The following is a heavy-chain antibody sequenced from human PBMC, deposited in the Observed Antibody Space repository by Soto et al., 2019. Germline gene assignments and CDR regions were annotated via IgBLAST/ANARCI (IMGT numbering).Heavy chain of an antibody. CDR3: ARRSTYSRSWSSGWSAS. Sequence: SGPIRGNATHTLTLPCPGAGFSLSSDGVGVGWIRQPPGKALEWLAFIYWDDDYRYSPSLQSRLNITKDSSNNQVLLIVTNVDPVDSATYFCARRSTYSRSWSSGWSASWGQGTLVIVSS. V-gene: IGHV2-5*02. J-gene: IGHJ1*01. CDR1: GFSLSSDGVG. D-gene: IGHD3-10*01. CDR2: IYWDDDY.